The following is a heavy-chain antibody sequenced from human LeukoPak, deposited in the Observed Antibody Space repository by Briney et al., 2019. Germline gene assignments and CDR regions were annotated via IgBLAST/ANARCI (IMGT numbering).Heavy chain of an antibody. Sequence: SVKVSCKASGGTFSSYAISWVRQAPGQGLEWMGGIIPIFGTANYAQKFQGRVTITADESTSTAYMELSSLRSEDTAVYYCARDRGILTGYYIWGQGTLVTVSS. J-gene: IGHJ4*02. V-gene: IGHV1-69*13. D-gene: IGHD3-9*01. CDR1: GGTFSSYA. CDR3: ARDRGILTGYYI. CDR2: IIPIFGTA.